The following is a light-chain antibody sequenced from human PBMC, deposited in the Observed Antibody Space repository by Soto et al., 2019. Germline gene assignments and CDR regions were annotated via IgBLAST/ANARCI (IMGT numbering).Light chain of an antibody. CDR3: QQYNSFPLS. Sequence: AIQMTQSPSSLSASVGDRVTITCRASQGIRNDLGWYQQEPGKAPKLLIYAASSLESGVPSRFSGSGSGTEFTLSISSLQPDDFATYYCQQYNSFPLSLGGGTKVDIK. J-gene: IGKJ4*01. CDR2: AAS. V-gene: IGKV1-6*01. CDR1: QGIRND.